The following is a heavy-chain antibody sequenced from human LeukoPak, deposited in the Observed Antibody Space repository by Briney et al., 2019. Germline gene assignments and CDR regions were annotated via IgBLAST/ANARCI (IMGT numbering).Heavy chain of an antibody. J-gene: IGHJ6*03. CDR1: GGSISSSSYY. Sequence: SETLSLTCTVSGGSISSSSYYWGWIRQPPGKGLEWIGSIYYSGSTYYNPSLKSRVTISVDTSKNQFSLKLSSVTAADTAVYYCARHTGDYYGSGYYYYYYMDVWGKGTTVTISS. CDR3: ARHTGDYYGSGYYYYYYMDV. V-gene: IGHV4-39*01. CDR2: IYYSGST. D-gene: IGHD3-10*01.